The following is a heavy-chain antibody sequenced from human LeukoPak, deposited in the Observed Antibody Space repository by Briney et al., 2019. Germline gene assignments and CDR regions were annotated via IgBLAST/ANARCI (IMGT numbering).Heavy chain of an antibody. V-gene: IGHV3-48*03. D-gene: IGHD5-24*01. CDR1: GFTFSSYE. J-gene: IGHJ3*02. CDR2: ISGSGSTI. CDR3: ASYVMATTIDI. Sequence: PGGSLRLSCAASGFTFSSYEMNWVRQAPGKGLEWISYISGSGSTIYYADSVKGRFTISRDNAKNSLSLQMNSLRAEDTAVYYCASYVMATTIDIWGQGTVVTVSS.